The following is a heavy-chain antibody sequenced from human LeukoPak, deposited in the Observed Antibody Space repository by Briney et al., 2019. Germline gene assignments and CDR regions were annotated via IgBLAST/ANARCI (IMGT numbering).Heavy chain of an antibody. CDR1: SGSISSSSYY. CDR2: IHYSGST. CDR3: ARVEEGYGSGRRENYYYYYMDV. V-gene: IGHV4-61*05. Sequence: SETLSLTCTVSSGSISSSSYYWGWIRQPPGKGLEWIGYIHYSGSTNYNSSLKSRVTISVDTSKSQFSLKLSSVTAADTAVYYCARVEEGYGSGRRENYYYYYMDVWGKGTTVTISS. D-gene: IGHD3-10*01. J-gene: IGHJ6*03.